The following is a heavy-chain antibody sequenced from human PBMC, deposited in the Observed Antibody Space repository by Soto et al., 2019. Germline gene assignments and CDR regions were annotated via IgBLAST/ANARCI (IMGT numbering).Heavy chain of an antibody. CDR3: ARGLGGSGVYYIDYYGLDV. D-gene: IGHD3-10*01. Sequence: GGSLRLSCAASGFTFSDYYMSWIRQAPGKGLEWVSYISSSSSYTNYADYVEGRFTISRDNAKNLRYLQMNGLRGEDTAVFYWARGLGGSGVYYIDYYGLDVWGQGTRVTVSS. CDR2: ISSSSSYT. CDR1: GFTFSDYY. J-gene: IGHJ6*02. V-gene: IGHV3-11*05.